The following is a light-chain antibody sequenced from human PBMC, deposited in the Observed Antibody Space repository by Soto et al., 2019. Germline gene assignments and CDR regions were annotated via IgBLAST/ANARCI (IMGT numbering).Light chain of an antibody. CDR2: DAS. J-gene: IGKJ1*01. CDR1: QSISSW. Sequence: DIPMSQSPSTLSASVGDRVTITCRASQSISSWLARYQQKPGKAPKLLIYDASILESGVPSRFSGSGSGTEITLTISSLQPDDFATYYCQQYNSYPWTFGQGTKVEIK. CDR3: QQYNSYPWT. V-gene: IGKV1-5*01.